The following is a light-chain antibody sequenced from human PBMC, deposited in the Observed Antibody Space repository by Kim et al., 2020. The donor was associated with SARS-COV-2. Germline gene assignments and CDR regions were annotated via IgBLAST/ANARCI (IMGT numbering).Light chain of an antibody. CDR2: GAS. CDR1: QSVSSN. Sequence: EIVMTQSPATLSVSPGERATLSCRASQSVSSNLAWYQQKPGQAPRLLIYGASTRATGIPGRFSGSGSGTEITLTISSLQSEDFAVYYCQQYSRWPLTFGGGTKVDIK. J-gene: IGKJ4*01. CDR3: QQYSRWPLT. V-gene: IGKV3-15*01.